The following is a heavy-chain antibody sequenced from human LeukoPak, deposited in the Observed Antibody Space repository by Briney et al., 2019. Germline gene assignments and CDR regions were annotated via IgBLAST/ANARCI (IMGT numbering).Heavy chain of an antibody. CDR1: GYTFTSYG. CDR3: ARDYSAASNFWSGYRRPYFDY. J-gene: IGHJ4*02. V-gene: IGHV1-18*01. CDR2: ISAYNGNT. D-gene: IGHD3-3*01. Sequence: ASVKVSCKASGYTFTSYGISWVRQAPGQGLEWMGWISAYNGNTNYARKLQGRVTMTTDTSTSTAYMELRSLRSDDTAVYYCARDYSAASNFWSGYRRPYFDYWGQGTLVTVSS.